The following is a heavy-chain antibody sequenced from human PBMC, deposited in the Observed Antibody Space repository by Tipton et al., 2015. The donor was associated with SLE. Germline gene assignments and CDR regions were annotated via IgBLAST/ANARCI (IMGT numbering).Heavy chain of an antibody. CDR1: GGSFSGYY. Sequence: TLSLTCAVYGGSFSGYYWSWIRQPPGKGLEWIGEINHSGSTNYNPSLKSRVTISVDTSKNQFSLRLSSVTAADTAVYYCAIGTMLLDAFDIWGQGTMGTVSS. V-gene: IGHV4-34*01. J-gene: IGHJ3*02. D-gene: IGHD3-16*01. CDR3: AIGTMLLDAFDI. CDR2: INHSGST.